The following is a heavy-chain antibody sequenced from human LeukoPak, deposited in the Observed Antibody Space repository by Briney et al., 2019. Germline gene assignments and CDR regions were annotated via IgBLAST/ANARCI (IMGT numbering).Heavy chain of an antibody. CDR1: GFAFSTYA. Sequence: GGSLRLSCAASGFAFSTYALSWVRQAPGKGLEWVSSISSSSSYIYYADSVKGRFTISRDNAKNSLYLQMNSLRAEDTAVYYCARYSSSYNWYFDLWGRGTLVTVSS. D-gene: IGHD6-13*01. J-gene: IGHJ2*01. V-gene: IGHV3-21*01. CDR3: ARYSSSYNWYFDL. CDR2: ISSSSSYI.